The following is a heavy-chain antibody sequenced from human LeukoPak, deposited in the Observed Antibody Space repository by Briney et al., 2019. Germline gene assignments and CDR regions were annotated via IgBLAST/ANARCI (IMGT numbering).Heavy chain of an antibody. D-gene: IGHD2-15*01. Sequence: AGGSLRLSCAASGFTFSSYGMSWVRQAPGKGLEWVSAISGSGGSTYYADSVKGRFTISRDNSKNTLYLQMNSLRTEDTAVYYCAKDLCSGGSCYFFDYWGQGTLVTVSS. CDR2: ISGSGGST. J-gene: IGHJ4*02. CDR3: AKDLCSGGSCYFFDY. CDR1: GFTFSSYG. V-gene: IGHV3-23*01.